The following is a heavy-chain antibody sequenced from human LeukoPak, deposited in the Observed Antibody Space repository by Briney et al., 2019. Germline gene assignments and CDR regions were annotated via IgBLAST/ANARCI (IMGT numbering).Heavy chain of an antibody. J-gene: IGHJ5*02. D-gene: IGHD4/OR15-4a*01. V-gene: IGHV1-69*01. Sequence: SVKVSCKASGGTFSSYAISWVRQAPGQGLEWMGGIIPIFGTANYAQKFQGRVTITADESTSTAYMELSSLRSEDTAVYYCARDKSLRGLGFDPWGQGTLVTVSS. CDR3: ARDKSLRGLGFDP. CDR2: IIPIFGTA. CDR1: GGTFSSYA.